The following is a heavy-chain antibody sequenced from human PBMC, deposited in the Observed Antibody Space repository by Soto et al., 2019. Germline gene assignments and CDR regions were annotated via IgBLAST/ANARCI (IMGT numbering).Heavy chain of an antibody. V-gene: IGHV4-59*08. CDR2: VFYSGGT. Sequence: QVQLQESGPGLVKPSETMSLTCTVSGGSFSSYAWSWIRQPPGKGLEWIGCVFYSGGTYYRPSLESRVTISLDTSRTQFSLKLTSVTAADTAVYFCARQGVDGHGDLGYWGQGILVTVSS. CDR1: GGSFSSYA. CDR3: ARQGVDGHGDLGY. D-gene: IGHD7-27*01. J-gene: IGHJ4*02.